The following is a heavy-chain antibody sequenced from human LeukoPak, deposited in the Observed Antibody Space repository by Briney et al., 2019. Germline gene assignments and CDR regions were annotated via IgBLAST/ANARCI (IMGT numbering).Heavy chain of an antibody. Sequence: GASVKVSCKASGGTFSSYAISWVRQAPGQGLEWMGGIIPIFGTANYAQKFQGRVTITTDESTSTAYMELSSLRSEDTAVYYCARGPEENYYDSTRLPGVPLFDYWGQGTLVTVSS. CDR1: GGTFSSYA. CDR3: ARGPEENYYDSTRLPGVPLFDY. J-gene: IGHJ4*02. CDR2: IIPIFGTA. D-gene: IGHD3-22*01. V-gene: IGHV1-69*05.